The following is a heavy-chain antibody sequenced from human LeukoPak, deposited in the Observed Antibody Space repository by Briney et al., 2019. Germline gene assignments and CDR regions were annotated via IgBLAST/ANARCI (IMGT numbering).Heavy chain of an antibody. D-gene: IGHD3-3*01. CDR3: ARDSGRSITIFGVVTGYNWFDP. Sequence: SETLSLTCTVSGGSLSSGSYYWSWIRQPAGKGLEWIGRIYTSGSTNYNPSLKSRVTISVDTSKNQFSLKLSSVTAADTAVYYCARDSGRSITIFGVVTGYNWFDPWGQGTLVTVSS. CDR1: GGSLSSGSYY. V-gene: IGHV4-61*02. J-gene: IGHJ5*02. CDR2: IYTSGST.